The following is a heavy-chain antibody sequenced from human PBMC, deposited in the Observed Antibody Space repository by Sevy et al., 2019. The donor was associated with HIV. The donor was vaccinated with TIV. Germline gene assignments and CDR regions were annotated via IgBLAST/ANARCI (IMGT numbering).Heavy chain of an antibody. CDR1: GVSVSSDTYY. CDR3: AWEPYFFDKCGYYWDY. J-gene: IGHJ4*02. V-gene: IGHV4-61*01. CDR2: VYHTGST. Sequence: SETLSLTCAVSGVSVSSDTYYWSWIRQPPGKGLEWIGYVYHTGSTNYSPSFRRRVTISVDTSKNQFSLRLCSVAAADTAVYYCAWEPYFFDKCGYYWDYWGQGALVTVSS. D-gene: IGHD3-22*01.